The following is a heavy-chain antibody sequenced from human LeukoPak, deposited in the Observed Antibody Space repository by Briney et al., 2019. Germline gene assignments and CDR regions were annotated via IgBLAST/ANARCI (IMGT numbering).Heavy chain of an antibody. CDR3: AREWHYYYDSSGYYDY. D-gene: IGHD3-22*01. CDR2: ISYDGSNK. CDR1: GFTFSSYA. Sequence: GGSLRLSCAASGFTFSSYAMHWVRQAPGKGLEWVADISYDGSNKYYADSVKGRFTISRDNSKNTLCLQMNSLRAEDTAVYYCAREWHYYYDSSGYYDYWGQGTLVTVSS. J-gene: IGHJ4*02. V-gene: IGHV3-30-3*01.